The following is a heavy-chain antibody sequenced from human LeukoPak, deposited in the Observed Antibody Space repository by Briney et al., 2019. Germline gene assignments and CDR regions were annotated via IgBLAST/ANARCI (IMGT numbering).Heavy chain of an antibody. Sequence: SETLSLTCAVSGYSITSTYYWGWIRQPPGKGLEWIGSGSTYYNPSLRSRVTISVDTSKNQFFLKLNSATAADTAVYYCATGTSSNPWLYIQHWGQGTLVTVSS. D-gene: IGHD6-19*01. J-gene: IGHJ1*01. V-gene: IGHV4-38-2*01. CDR2: SGST. CDR3: ATGTSSNPWLYIQH. CDR1: GYSITSTYY.